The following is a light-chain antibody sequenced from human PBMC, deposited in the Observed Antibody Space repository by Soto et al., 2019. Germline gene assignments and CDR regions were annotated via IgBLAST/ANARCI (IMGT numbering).Light chain of an antibody. Sequence: QSVLTQPPSVSGAPGQRVTISCTGSSSNIGAGYDVDWYQQLPGTAPKRLIYGNSNRTTVVHFRFSGSKSGTSASLAITGLQGGDEASYYCHSYDSSLSGYVFGTGTKLTV. J-gene: IGLJ1*01. CDR3: HSYDSSLSGYV. CDR2: GNS. CDR1: SSNIGAGYD. V-gene: IGLV1-40*01.